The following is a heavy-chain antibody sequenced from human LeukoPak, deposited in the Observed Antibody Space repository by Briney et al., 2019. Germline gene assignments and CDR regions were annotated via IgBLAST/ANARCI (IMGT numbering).Heavy chain of an antibody. V-gene: IGHV1-69*13. CDR1: GGTFSSDA. CDR3: ARGMVVVVAATRGYYYGMDV. D-gene: IGHD2-15*01. CDR2: IIPIFGTA. Sequence: SVKVSCKASGGTFSSDAISWGRQAPGQGLEWMGGIIPIFGTANYAQKFQGRVTITADETTSTAYMELSSLRSEDTAVYYCARGMVVVVAATRGYYYGMDVWGQGTTVTVPS. J-gene: IGHJ6*02.